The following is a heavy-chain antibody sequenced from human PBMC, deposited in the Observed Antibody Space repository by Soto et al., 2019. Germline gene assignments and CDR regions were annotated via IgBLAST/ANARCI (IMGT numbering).Heavy chain of an antibody. J-gene: IGHJ4*02. CDR3: ARDDTTYGDYLGSFDY. V-gene: IGHV3-11*01. Sequence: QVQLVESGGGLVKPGGSLRLSCAASGFTFSDYYMRWIRQAPGKGREWVSYISSRGSTIYYADSVKGRFTISRDNAKNPLYLQLNTLRAEDTAVYYCARDDTTYGDYLGSFDYWGQGPLVTVSA. CDR2: ISSRGSTI. CDR1: GFTFSDYY. D-gene: IGHD4-17*01.